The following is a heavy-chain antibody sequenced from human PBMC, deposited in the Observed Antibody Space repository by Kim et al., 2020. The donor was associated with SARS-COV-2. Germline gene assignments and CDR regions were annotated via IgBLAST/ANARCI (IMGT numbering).Heavy chain of an antibody. Sequence: ASVKVSCKASGYTFTNYDTNWVRQATGQGLEWMGWMNPNSGNTGYAQKFQGRVTMTRNTSISTAYMELSSLRSEDTAVYYCARALKNIWFGELLYSYYGMDVWGQGTTVTVSS. CDR1: GYTFTNYD. V-gene: IGHV1-8*01. J-gene: IGHJ6*02. D-gene: IGHD3-10*01. CDR3: ARALKNIWFGELLYSYYGMDV. CDR2: MNPNSGNT.